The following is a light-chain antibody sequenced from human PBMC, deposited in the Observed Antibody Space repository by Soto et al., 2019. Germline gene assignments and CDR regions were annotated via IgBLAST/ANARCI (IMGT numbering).Light chain of an antibody. J-gene: IGKJ3*01. CDR2: HAS. CDR1: QGISNH. V-gene: IGKV1-9*01. Sequence: DIQLTQSPSFLSASVGDRVPITYRASQGISNHFAWYQQKPGKAPSLLIYHASTLQSGVPSRFSGSQSGTEFSRTISSLQHKVFVSYYCGQLYSYPFTFGPGTKVDV. CDR3: GQLYSYPFT.